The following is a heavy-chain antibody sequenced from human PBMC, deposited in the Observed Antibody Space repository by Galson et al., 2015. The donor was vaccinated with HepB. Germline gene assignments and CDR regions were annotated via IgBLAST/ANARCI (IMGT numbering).Heavy chain of an antibody. J-gene: IGHJ6*02. CDR1: GFTFSSYW. D-gene: IGHD3-10*01. CDR2: INQDGSSK. CDR3: ARRISLVRGIITKPDYYYGMDV. Sequence: SLRLSCAASGFTFSSYWMNWVRQAPGKGLEWVAHINQDGSSKHYVDSVKGRFTISRDNAKDSVYLQLDSLRAEDTAVYYCARRISLVRGIITKPDYYYGMDVRGQGTPVTVAS. V-gene: IGHV3-7*03.